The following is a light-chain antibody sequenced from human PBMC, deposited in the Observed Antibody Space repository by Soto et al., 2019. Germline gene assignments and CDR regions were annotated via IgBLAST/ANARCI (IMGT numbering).Light chain of an antibody. CDR1: SSDVGGYNY. J-gene: IGLJ1*01. CDR3: SSYAGSNNV. Sequence: QSALTQPPSASGSPGQSVTISCAGTSSDVGGYNYVSWYQQHPGKVPKLMIYEVSKRPSGVPGRFSGSKSGNTASLTVSGLQAEDEADYYCSSYAGSNNVFGTGTKVTVL. CDR2: EVS. V-gene: IGLV2-8*01.